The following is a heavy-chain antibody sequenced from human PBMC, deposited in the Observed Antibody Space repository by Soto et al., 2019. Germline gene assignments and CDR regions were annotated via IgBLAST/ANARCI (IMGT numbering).Heavy chain of an antibody. CDR2: IYGDGGT. J-gene: IGHJ3*02. Sequence: EVQLVESGGGLVQPGGSLRLSCAASGFTVSSNYMTWVRQAPGKGLEWVSVIYGDGGTYYADSVKGRFTISRYNSKNTLYLQMNSLRPEDTAVYYCARGSSGYGYDAFDIWGQGTMVTVSS. CDR3: ARGSSGYGYDAFDI. CDR1: GFTVSSNY. D-gene: IGHD5-12*01. V-gene: IGHV3-53*04.